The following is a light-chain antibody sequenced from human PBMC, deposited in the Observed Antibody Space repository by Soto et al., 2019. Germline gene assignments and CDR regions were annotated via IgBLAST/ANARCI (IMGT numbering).Light chain of an antibody. Sequence: SYELTQPPSVSVAPGKTARITCGGTNIGSKSVHWYQQKPGQAPVLVIYYDSDRPSGIPERFSGSNSGNTATLTISRVEAGDEADYYCQVWDSSSDHREVFGGGTKLTVL. J-gene: IGLJ2*01. CDR3: QVWDSSSDHREV. V-gene: IGLV3-21*04. CDR1: NIGSKS. CDR2: YDS.